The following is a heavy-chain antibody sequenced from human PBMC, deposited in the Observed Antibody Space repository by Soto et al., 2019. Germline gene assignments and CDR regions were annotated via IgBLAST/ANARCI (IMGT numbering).Heavy chain of an antibody. J-gene: IGHJ3*02. CDR3: ARDQGPDIAAAVAFDI. CDR2: IIPIFGTA. D-gene: IGHD6-13*01. V-gene: IGHV1-69*01. CDR1: GGTFSSYA. Sequence: QVPLVQSGAEVKKPGSSVKVSCKASGGTFSSYAISWVRQAPGHGLEWMGGIIPIFGTANYAQKFQGRVTITADESTSTAYMELSSLRSEDTAVYYCARDQGPDIAAAVAFDIWGQGTIVTVSS.